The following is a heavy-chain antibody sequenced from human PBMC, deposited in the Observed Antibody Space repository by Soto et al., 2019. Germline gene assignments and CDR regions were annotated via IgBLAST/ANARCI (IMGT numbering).Heavy chain of an antibody. D-gene: IGHD2-2*01. CDR2: IYYSGST. Sequence: SETLSLTCTVSGGSISSSSYYWGWIRQPPGKGLEWIGSIYYSGSTYYNPSLKSRVTISVDTSKNQFSLKLSSVNAADTAVYYCARQTEEPAANFDYWGQGTLVTVSS. V-gene: IGHV4-39*01. CDR3: ARQTEEPAANFDY. J-gene: IGHJ4*02. CDR1: GGSISSSSYY.